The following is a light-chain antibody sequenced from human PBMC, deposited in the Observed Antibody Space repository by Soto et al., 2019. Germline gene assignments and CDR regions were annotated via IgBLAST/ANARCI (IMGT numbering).Light chain of an antibody. V-gene: IGKV1-5*03. CDR1: QSISSR. Sequence: DIQMTQSPSTLSASVGDRVTITCRASQSISSRLAWYQQKPGKAPKLLIYKASSLESWVPSRFSGSGSGTEFTLTMRSLQPDDFATYYCQQYNSYRTFGQGTKVEIK. CDR2: KAS. CDR3: QQYNSYRT. J-gene: IGKJ1*01.